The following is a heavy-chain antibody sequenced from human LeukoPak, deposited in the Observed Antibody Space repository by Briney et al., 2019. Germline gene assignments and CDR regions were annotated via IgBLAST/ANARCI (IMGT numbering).Heavy chain of an antibody. CDR3: ARDMITFGGVIGGEDY. V-gene: IGHV1-18*01. J-gene: IGHJ4*02. CDR2: ISAYNGNT. Sequence: GASVKVSCKASGYTFTSYGVSWVRQAPGQGLEWMGWISAYNGNTNYAQKLQGRVTMTTDTSTSTAYMELRSLRSDDTAVYYCARDMITFGGVIGGEDYWGQGTLVTVSS. D-gene: IGHD3-16*02. CDR1: GYTFTSYG.